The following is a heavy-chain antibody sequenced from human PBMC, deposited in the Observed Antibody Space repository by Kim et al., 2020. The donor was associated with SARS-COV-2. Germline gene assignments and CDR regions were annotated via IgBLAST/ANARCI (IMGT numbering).Heavy chain of an antibody. CDR3: EKDLYGDYVSDY. V-gene: IGHV3-30*18. Sequence: GGSLRLSCAASGFTFSSYGMHWVRQAPGKGLEWVAVISYDGSNKYYADSVKGRFTISRDNSKNTLYLQMNSLRAEDTAVYYCEKDLYGDYVSDYWGHGTL. CDR1: GFTFSSYG. J-gene: IGHJ4*01. D-gene: IGHD4-17*01. CDR2: ISYDGSNK.